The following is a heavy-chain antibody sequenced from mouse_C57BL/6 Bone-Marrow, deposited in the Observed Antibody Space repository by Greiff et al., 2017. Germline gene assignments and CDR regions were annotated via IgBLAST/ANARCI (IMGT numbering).Heavy chain of an antibody. D-gene: IGHD1-2*01. J-gene: IGHJ2*01. CDR1: GYTFTSYG. CDR2: IYPRSGNT. Sequence: LVESGAELARPGASVKLSCKASGYTFTSYGISWVKQRTGQGLEWIGEIYPRSGNTYYNEKFKGKATLTADKSSSTAYMELRSLTSEDSAVYFCARLGVRRYYFDYWGQGTTLTVSS. CDR3: ARLGVRRYYFDY. V-gene: IGHV1-81*01.